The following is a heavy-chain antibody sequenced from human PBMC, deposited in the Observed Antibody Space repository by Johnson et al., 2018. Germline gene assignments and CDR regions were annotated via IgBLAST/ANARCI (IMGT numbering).Heavy chain of an antibody. CDR3: ARVSAGLDIILTY. J-gene: IGHJ4*02. CDR2: VCSDSNRI. Sequence: VQLVESGGGLVQPGGSLRLSCAASGFTFSSIGMIWVRQAPGKGLEWLSYVCSDSNRIHYADSLKGRFTISRDNAKSSLYLQMNSLRDEDTAIYYCARVSAGLDIILTYWGQGALVTGSS. CDR1: GFTFSSIG. D-gene: IGHD3-9*01. V-gene: IGHV3-48*02.